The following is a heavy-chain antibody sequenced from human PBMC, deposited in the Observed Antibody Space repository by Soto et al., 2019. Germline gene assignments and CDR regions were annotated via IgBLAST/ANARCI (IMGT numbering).Heavy chain of an antibody. J-gene: IGHJ4*02. D-gene: IGHD3-10*01. CDR2: ISYDGSNK. Sequence: QVQLVESGGGVVQPGRSLRLSCAASGFTFSSYAMHWVRQAPGKGLEWVAVISYDGSNKYYADSVKGRFTISRDNSKNTLYLQMNSLRAEDTAVYYCGRADGITMVRGVMDYWGQGTLVTVSS. CDR1: GFTFSSYA. CDR3: GRADGITMVRGVMDY. V-gene: IGHV3-30-3*01.